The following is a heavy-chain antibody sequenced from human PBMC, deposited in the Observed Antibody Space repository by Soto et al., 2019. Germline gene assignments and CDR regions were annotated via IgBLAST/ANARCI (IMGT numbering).Heavy chain of an antibody. CDR2: ISAYNGNT. D-gene: IGHD3-10*01. CDR3: ARGQFHRGYYYMDV. J-gene: IGHJ6*03. CDR1: GYTFTSYV. V-gene: IGHV1-18*01. Sequence: GASVKVSCKASGYTFTSYVISWVRQAPGQGLEWMGWISAYNGNTNYAQKLQGRVTMTTDTSISTAYMELSSLRSEDTAVYYCARGQFHRGYYYMDVWGKGTTVTVSS.